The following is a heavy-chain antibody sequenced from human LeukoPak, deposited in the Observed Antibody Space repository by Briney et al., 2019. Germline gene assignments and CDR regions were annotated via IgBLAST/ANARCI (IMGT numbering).Heavy chain of an antibody. V-gene: IGHV4-34*01. CDR1: GRSFSGYY. Sequence: SETLSLTCAVYGRSFSGYYWIWIRQPPGKGLEWIGEINHSGSTNYNPSLKSRVTMSVDTSKNQLSLKLSSVTAADTAVYYCARLFDYWGQGTLVTVSS. J-gene: IGHJ4*02. CDR2: INHSGST. CDR3: ARLFDY.